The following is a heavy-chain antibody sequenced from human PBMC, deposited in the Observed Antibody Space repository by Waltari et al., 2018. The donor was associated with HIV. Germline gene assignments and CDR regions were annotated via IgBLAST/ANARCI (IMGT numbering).Heavy chain of an antibody. CDR3: ARGKDSSSWYHDSHYYGMDV. CDR2: IIPMFGTA. J-gene: IGHJ6*02. Sequence: QGQLVPSGAEVKKPASSVNVPCKASGGTFSNYGLSWVRQAPGQGLEWMGGIIPMFGTAKYAQKFQGSVTITADESTSTAYMEVSSLRHEDTAVYYCARGKDSSSWYHDSHYYGMDVWGQGTTVTVSS. V-gene: IGHV1-69*01. CDR1: GGTFSNYG. D-gene: IGHD6-13*01.